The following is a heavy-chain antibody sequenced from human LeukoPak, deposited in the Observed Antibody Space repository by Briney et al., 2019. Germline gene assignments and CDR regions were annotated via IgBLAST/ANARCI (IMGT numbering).Heavy chain of an antibody. CDR3: ARKPNWNYASLKPFDY. CDR2: IYTSGST. D-gene: IGHD1-7*01. J-gene: IGHJ4*02. V-gene: IGHV4-38-2*02. CDR1: GYSISSGYY. Sequence: PSETLSLTCTVSGYSISSGYYWGWIRQPPGKGLEWIGSIYTSGSTNYNPSLKSRVTISVDTSKNQFSLKLSSVTAADTAVYYCARKPNWNYASLKPFDYWGQGTLVTVSS.